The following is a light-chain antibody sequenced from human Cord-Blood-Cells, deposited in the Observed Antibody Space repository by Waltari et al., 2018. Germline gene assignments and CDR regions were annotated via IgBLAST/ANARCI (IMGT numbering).Light chain of an antibody. CDR1: SSDVGGYNY. CDR2: EVS. J-gene: IGLJ2*01. CDR3: SSYAGSNNFEVV. V-gene: IGLV2-8*01. Sequence: QSALTQPPSASGSPGQSVTISCTGTSSDVGGYNYVSWYQQHPGTAPKLMIYEVSKRLTGFPDRFSAAKSGNTASLTVSRLQAKEEADYYCSSYAGSNNFEVVFGGRTKLTVL.